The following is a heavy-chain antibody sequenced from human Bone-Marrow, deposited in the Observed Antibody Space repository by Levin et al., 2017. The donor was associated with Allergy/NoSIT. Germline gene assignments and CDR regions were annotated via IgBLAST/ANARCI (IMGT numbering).Heavy chain of an antibody. Sequence: KISCKASGGTFNSFTNFAVTWVRQAPGQGLEWMGGIVPMFGRANYAQSFQGRVTITADDSTTTSYMELNSLRSEDAAVYYCATINTAKVTDPAYWGRGTLVTVSS. J-gene: IGHJ4*02. V-gene: IGHV1-69*01. CDR3: ATINTAKVTDPAY. CDR2: IVPMFGRA. CDR1: GGTFNSFTNFA. D-gene: IGHD2-21*02.